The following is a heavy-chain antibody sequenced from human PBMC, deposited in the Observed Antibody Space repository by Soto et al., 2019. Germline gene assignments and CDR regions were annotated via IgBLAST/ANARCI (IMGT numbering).Heavy chain of an antibody. CDR3: ASRYDCSDY. J-gene: IGHJ4*02. Sequence: QVQLVQSGAEVKKPGSSVKVACKASGGIFSSYTISWVRQAPGQGLEWMGRIIPILGIANYAQKFQGRVTITADKPTSTAYMELSSLRSEDTAVYYCASRYDCSDYWGQGTLVTVSS. CDR1: GGIFSSYT. V-gene: IGHV1-69*02. D-gene: IGHD3-22*01. CDR2: IIPILGIA.